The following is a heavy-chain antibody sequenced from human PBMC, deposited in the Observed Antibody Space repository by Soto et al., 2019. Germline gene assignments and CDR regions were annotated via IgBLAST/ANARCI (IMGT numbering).Heavy chain of an antibody. V-gene: IGHV3-33*01. J-gene: IGHJ4*02. CDR3: ASGGGWEPLDY. D-gene: IGHD1-26*01. CDR1: GFTFSSYG. Sequence: QVQLVESGGGVVQPGRSLRLSCAASGFTFSSYGMHWVRQAPGKGLEWVAVIWYDGSNKYYADSVKGRFTISRDNSKNPLYLQMNSRRAEDTAVYYCASGGGWEPLDYWGQGTLVTVSS. CDR2: IWYDGSNK.